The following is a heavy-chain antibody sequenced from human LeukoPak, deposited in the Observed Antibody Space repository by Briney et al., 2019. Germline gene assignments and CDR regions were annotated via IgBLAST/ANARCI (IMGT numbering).Heavy chain of an antibody. CDR2: IFYSGST. Sequence: SETLSLTCSVSDGSISYSYWSWIRQPPGKGLEWIGYIFYSGSTNYNPSLKSRVTISVDKSKNQFSLKLSSVTAADTAVYYCAGFLSSGYYYSIWGQGTMVTVSS. J-gene: IGHJ3*02. CDR1: DGSISYSY. V-gene: IGHV4-59*12. CDR3: AGFLSSGYYYSI. D-gene: IGHD3-22*01.